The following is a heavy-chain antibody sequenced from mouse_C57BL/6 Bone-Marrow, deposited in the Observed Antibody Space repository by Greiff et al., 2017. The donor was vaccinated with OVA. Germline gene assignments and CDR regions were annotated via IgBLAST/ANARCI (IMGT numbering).Heavy chain of an antibody. CDR2: ISSGGDYI. J-gene: IGHJ2*01. CDR3: TRGLLGREDFDY. D-gene: IGHD4-1*01. V-gene: IGHV5-9-1*02. CDR1: GFTFSSYA. Sequence: EVQRVESGEGLVKPGGSLKLSCAASGFTFSSYAMSWVRQTPEKRLEWVAYISSGGDYIYYADTVKGRFTISRDNARNTLYLQMSSLKSEDTAMYYCTRGLLGREDFDYWGQGTTLTVSS.